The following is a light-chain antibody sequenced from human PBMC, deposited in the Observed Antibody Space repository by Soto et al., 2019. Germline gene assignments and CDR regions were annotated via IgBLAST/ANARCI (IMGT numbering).Light chain of an antibody. Sequence: EIVMTQSPATLSVSPGERATLSCRASQSISSNLAWYQQKPGQAPRLLIYDASTRATGIPARFSGSGSGTEFALTISSLQSEDFAVYYCQQYHNWPTWTFGQGTKVGIK. CDR2: DAS. CDR3: QQYHNWPTWT. J-gene: IGKJ1*01. V-gene: IGKV3-15*01. CDR1: QSISSN.